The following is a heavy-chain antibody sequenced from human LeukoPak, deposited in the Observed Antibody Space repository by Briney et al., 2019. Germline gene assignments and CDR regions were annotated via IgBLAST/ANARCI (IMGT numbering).Heavy chain of an antibody. Sequence: SETLSLTCAVYGGSFSGYYWSWIRQPPGKGLEWIGEINHSGSTNYSPSLKSRVTISVDTSKNQFSLKLSSVTAADTAVYCCARATVTHGMDVWGQGTTVTVSS. V-gene: IGHV4-34*01. D-gene: IGHD4-17*01. CDR2: INHSGST. CDR3: ARATVTHGMDV. CDR1: GGSFSGYY. J-gene: IGHJ6*02.